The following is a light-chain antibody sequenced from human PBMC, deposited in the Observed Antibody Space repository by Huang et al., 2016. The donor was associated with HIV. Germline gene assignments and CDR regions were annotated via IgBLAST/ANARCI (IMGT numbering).Light chain of an antibody. CDR1: QSVSGSY. J-gene: IGKJ2*01. CDR3: QQYGSSPYT. CDR2: GAS. V-gene: IGKV3-20*01. Sequence: EIVLTQSPGTLSLSPGERATLSCRASQSVSGSYLAWYQQKPGQAPRLLIYGASSSATGIPDRFSGSGSGTDFTLTISRLEPEDFAVYYSQQYGSSPYTFGQGTKLEIK.